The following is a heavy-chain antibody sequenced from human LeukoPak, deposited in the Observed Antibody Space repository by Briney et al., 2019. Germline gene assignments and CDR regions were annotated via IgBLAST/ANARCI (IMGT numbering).Heavy chain of an antibody. CDR2: ISWNSGSI. V-gene: IGHV3-9*01. D-gene: IGHD4-17*01. CDR1: GFTFGSHA. CDR3: AKDGMTTVTPGPFDY. J-gene: IGHJ4*02. Sequence: GGSLRLSCEASGFTFGSHAMYWVRQAPGKGLEWVSGISWNSGSIGYADSVKGRFTISRDNAKNSLYLQMNSLRAEDTALYYCAKDGMTTVTPGPFDYWGQGTLVTVSS.